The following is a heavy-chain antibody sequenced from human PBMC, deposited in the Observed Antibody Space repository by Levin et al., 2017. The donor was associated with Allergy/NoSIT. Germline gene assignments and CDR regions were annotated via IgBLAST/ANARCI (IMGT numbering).Heavy chain of an antibody. V-gene: IGHV4-59*01. CDR2: IYYSGST. CDR1: GGSISSYY. CDR3: ARRPPYGDYIDY. J-gene: IGHJ4*02. D-gene: IGHD4-17*01. Sequence: SETLSLTCTVSGGSISSYYWSWIRQPPGKGLEWIGYIYYSGSTNYNPSLKSRVTISVDTSKNQFSLKLSSVTAADTAVYYCARRPPYGDYIDYWGQGTLVTVSS.